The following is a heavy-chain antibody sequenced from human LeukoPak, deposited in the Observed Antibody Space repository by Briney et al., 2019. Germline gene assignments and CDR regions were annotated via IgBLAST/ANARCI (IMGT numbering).Heavy chain of an antibody. Sequence: ASVKVSCKASGYTFTSYGISWVRQAPGQGLEWMGWISAYNGNTNYAQKLQGRVTMTTDTSTSTAYMELRSLRSDDTAVYYCARDAYYDILTGYGYFDLWGRGTLVTVSS. V-gene: IGHV1-18*01. D-gene: IGHD3-9*01. CDR2: ISAYNGNT. CDR3: ARDAYYDILTGYGYFDL. J-gene: IGHJ2*01. CDR1: GYTFTSYG.